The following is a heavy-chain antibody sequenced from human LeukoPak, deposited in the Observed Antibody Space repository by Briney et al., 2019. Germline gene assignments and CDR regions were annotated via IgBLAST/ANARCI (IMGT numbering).Heavy chain of an antibody. J-gene: IGHJ4*02. CDR2: INPDTGRT. V-gene: IGHV1-2*02. CDR3: ARGTYYDSSAYSGVRLFDY. Sequence: ASVKVSCKASGYTFTGYYMHWVRQAPGQGLEWMGWINPDTGRTNYAQKFQGRVTMTRDTSITTAYMELTRLTSDDTAVYSCARGTYYDSSAYSGVRLFDYWGQGTLVTVSS. D-gene: IGHD3-22*01. CDR1: GYTFTGYY.